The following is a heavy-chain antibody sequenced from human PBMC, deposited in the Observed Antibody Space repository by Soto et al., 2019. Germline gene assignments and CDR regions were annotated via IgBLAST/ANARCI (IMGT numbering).Heavy chain of an antibody. CDR1: GFTFSSYS. CDR3: ARGYYYGSGSQTFDY. Sequence: EVPLVESGGGLVKPGGSLRLSCAASGFTFSSYSMNWVRQAPGKGLEWVSSISSSSSYIYYADSVKGRFTISRDKAKKSLYLQMNSLRAEDTAVYYCARGYYYGSGSQTFDYWGQGTLVTVSS. J-gene: IGHJ4*02. V-gene: IGHV3-21*01. CDR2: ISSSSSYI. D-gene: IGHD3-10*01.